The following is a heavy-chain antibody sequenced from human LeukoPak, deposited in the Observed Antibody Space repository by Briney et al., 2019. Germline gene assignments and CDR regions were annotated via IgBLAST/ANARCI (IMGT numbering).Heavy chain of an antibody. CDR3: ARDPESNTWLQADY. V-gene: IGHV1-18*01. CDR2: ISAYNGNT. J-gene: IGHJ4*02. Sequence: ASVKVSCKASGYTFTSYGISWVRQAPGQGLEWMGWISAYNGNTNYAQKLQGRVTMTTDTSTSTAYMELRSLRSDDTAVYYCARDPESNTWLQADYWGQGTLVTVSS. CDR1: GYTFTSYG. D-gene: IGHD5-24*01.